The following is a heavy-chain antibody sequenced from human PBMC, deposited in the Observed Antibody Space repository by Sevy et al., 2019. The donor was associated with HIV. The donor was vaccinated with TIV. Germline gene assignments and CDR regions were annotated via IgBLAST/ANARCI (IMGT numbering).Heavy chain of an antibody. CDR1: GFTFSSYA. Sequence: GGSLRLSCAASGFTFSSYAMHWVRQAPGKGLEWVAVISYDGSNKYYADSVKGRFTISGDNSKNTLYLQLDGLRAEDTARYYCARDDEPDYYYVDMDVWGQGTTVTVSS. CDR2: ISYDGSNK. CDR3: ARDDEPDYYYVDMDV. J-gene: IGHJ6*02. V-gene: IGHV3-30-3*01.